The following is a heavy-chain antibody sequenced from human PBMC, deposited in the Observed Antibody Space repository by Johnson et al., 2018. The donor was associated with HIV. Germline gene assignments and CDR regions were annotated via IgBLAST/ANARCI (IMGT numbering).Heavy chain of an antibody. D-gene: IGHD3-9*01. J-gene: IGHJ3*02. V-gene: IGHV3-9*01. CDR3: AKHRGFDWFFDAFDI. Sequence: VHLVESGGGLLQPGRSLRLSCAASGFTFDVYDMHWVRQAPGKGLEWVSGISWNSGSIGYADSVKGRFTISRDNAKSYLYLQMNSLRAEDTAFYYCAKHRGFDWFFDAFDIWGQGTMVTVSS. CDR1: GFTFDVYD. CDR2: ISWNSGSI.